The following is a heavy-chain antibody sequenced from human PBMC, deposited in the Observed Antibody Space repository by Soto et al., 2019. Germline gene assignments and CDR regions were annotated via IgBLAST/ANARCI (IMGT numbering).Heavy chain of an antibody. CDR1: GFTFSRCV. Sequence: EVHLLESGGGLVQPGESLRLSCGASGFTFSRCVMSWVRQAPGKGLEWVSWISDSGAGTHYADSVKGRFTISRDNSKNTMYLQMNNLRAEDTGVYYCAKGLINGRWYAADWGQGTLVTVSS. J-gene: IGHJ4*02. D-gene: IGHD6-13*01. CDR3: AKGLINGRWYAAD. V-gene: IGHV3-23*01. CDR2: ISDSGAGT.